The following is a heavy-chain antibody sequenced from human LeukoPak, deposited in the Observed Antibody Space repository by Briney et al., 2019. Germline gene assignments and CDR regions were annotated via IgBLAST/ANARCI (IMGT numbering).Heavy chain of an antibody. D-gene: IGHD2-2*02. V-gene: IGHV4-34*01. CDR2: INHSGST. Sequence: PSETLSLTCAVYGGSFSGYYWSWIRQPPGKGLEWIGEINHSGSTNYNPSLKSRVTISVDTSKNQFSLKLSSVTAADTAVYYCARGRGYCSSTGCYTTPRNWFDPWGQGTLVTVSS. J-gene: IGHJ5*02. CDR1: GGSFSGYY. CDR3: ARGRGYCSSTGCYTTPRNWFDP.